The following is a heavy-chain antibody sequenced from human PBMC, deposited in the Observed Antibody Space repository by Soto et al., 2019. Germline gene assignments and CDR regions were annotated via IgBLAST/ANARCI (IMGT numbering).Heavy chain of an antibody. V-gene: IGHV1-69*01. CDR3: ASLGLELHGSWWFDP. CDR1: GGTFSSYA. CDR2: NIPIFGTA. Sequence: QVQLVQSGAEVKKPGSSVKVSCKASGGTFSSYAISWVRQAPGQGLEWMGGNIPIFGTANYAQKFQGRVTITADESTSTAYMELSSLRSEDTAVYYCASLGLELHGSWWFDPWGQGTLVTVSS. D-gene: IGHD1-7*01. J-gene: IGHJ5*02.